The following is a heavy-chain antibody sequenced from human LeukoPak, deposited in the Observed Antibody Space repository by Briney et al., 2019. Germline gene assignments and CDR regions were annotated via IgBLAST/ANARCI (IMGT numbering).Heavy chain of an antibody. CDR1: GFTFSSYA. V-gene: IGHV3-30-3*01. CDR2: ISYDGSNK. D-gene: IGHD3-22*01. J-gene: IGHJ4*02. Sequence: PGRSLRLSCAASGFTFSSYAMHWVRQAPGKGLEGVAVISYDGSNKYYSDSVKGRFTISRDNSKNTLYLQMNSLRAEDTAVYYCGREGITMIVVVIHYYFDYWGQGTLVTVSS. CDR3: GREGITMIVVVIHYYFDY.